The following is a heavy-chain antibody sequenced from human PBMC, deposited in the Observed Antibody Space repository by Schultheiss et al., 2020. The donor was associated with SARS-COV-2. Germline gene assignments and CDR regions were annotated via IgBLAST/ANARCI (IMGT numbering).Heavy chain of an antibody. D-gene: IGHD3-16*01. V-gene: IGHV4-31*01. CDR1: GGSISSGGYY. CDR2: IYYSGST. CDR3: ARVSWGSYAFDI. Sequence: LRLSCTVSGGSISSGGYYWSWIRQHPGKGLEWIGYIYYSGSTYYNPSLKSLVTISVDTSKNQFSLKLSSVTAADTAVYYCARVSWGSYAFDIWGQGTMVTVSS. J-gene: IGHJ3*02.